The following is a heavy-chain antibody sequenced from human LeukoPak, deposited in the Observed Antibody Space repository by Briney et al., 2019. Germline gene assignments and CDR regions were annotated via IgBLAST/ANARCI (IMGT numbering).Heavy chain of an antibody. J-gene: IGHJ6*03. V-gene: IGHV4-59*01. CDR1: XGSXXNYY. CDR3: XXXXXXXXXXXXXXYYYMDV. CDR2: IYYSGST. Sequence: XXXVXXGSXXNYYWGWIRQPPGKGLEWIGNIYYSGSTNYNPSLRSRVSISVDTSKNQVFLRRSYVTAADTAVYYCXXXXXXXXXXXXXXYYYMDVWGKGTTVTVSS.